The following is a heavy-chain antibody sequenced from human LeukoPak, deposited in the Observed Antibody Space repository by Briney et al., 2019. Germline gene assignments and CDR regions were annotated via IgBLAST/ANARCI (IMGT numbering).Heavy chain of an antibody. CDR2: ISTDARTI. J-gene: IGHJ4*02. CDR1: GFTVSSNY. Sequence: GGSLRLSCAASGFTVSSNYMSWVRQAPGKGLVWVSHISTDARTITYADFVKGRFTISRDNAKNTLYLQMNSLRAEDTALYYCVRGPVTAWGLDYWGQGSLVTVSS. CDR3: VRGPVTAWGLDY. D-gene: IGHD2-2*01. V-gene: IGHV3-74*01.